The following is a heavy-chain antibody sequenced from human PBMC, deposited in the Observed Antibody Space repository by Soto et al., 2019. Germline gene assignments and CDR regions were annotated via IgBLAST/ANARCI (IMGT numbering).Heavy chain of an antibody. J-gene: IGHJ4*02. Sequence: EVRLVESGGGLVQPGGSLRLSCAASGVTVGNNYMSWVRQAPGKGLEWVSVTYSGVDTRYADSVKGRFTMSRDSTKNTVYLQMDSLRAEDTAVYFCARNVSVTALGYWGQGSLVTVSS. CDR2: TYSGVDT. D-gene: IGHD4-17*01. CDR1: GVTVGNNY. CDR3: ARNVSVTALGY. V-gene: IGHV3-66*01.